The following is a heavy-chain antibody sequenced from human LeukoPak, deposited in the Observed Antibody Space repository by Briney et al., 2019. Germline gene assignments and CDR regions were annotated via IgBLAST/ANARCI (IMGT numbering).Heavy chain of an antibody. D-gene: IGHD6-13*01. V-gene: IGHV3-66*01. CDR3: ARSRVWQQLVLNFDY. CDR1: GFTVSSNY. Sequence: GGSLRLSCAASGFTVSSNYMSWVRQAPGKGLEWVSVIYSGGSTYYADSVKGRFTISRDNSKNTLYLQMNSLRAEDTAVYYCARSRVWQQLVLNFDYWGQGTLVTVSS. J-gene: IGHJ4*02. CDR2: IYSGGST.